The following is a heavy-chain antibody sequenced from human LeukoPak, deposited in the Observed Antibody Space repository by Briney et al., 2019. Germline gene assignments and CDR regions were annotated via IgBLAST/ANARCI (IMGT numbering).Heavy chain of an antibody. CDR2: IIPIFGTA. D-gene: IGHD6-13*01. V-gene: IGHV1-69*13. CDR3: ARADGSSWGFDP. CDR1: GGTFSSYA. J-gene: IGHJ5*02. Sequence: ASVKVSCKASGGTFSSYAISWVRQAPEQGLEWMGGIIPIFGTANYAQKFQGRVTITADESTSTAYMELSSLRSEDTAVYYCARADGSSWGFDPWGQGTLVTVSS.